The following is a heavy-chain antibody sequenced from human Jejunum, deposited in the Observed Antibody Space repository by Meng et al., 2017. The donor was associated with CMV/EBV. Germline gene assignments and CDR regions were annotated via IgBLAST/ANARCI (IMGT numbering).Heavy chain of an antibody. CDR3: ASGTPGRSYCDY. J-gene: IGHJ4*02. CDR2: LIPVLNKA. CDR1: GGSFSTYT. V-gene: IGHV1-69*10. Sequence: QVQLVQAGAEVKKPGSSVKVACTTSGGSFSTYTFSWVRQAPGQGLEWMGGLIPVLNKAKSAPRFQDRVTFTADETTTTAYMELRSLTSDDTAVYYCASGTPGRSYCDYWGQGTLVTVSS. D-gene: IGHD2-15*01.